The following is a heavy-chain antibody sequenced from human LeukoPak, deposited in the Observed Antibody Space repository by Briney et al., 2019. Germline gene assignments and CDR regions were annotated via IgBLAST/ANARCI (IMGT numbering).Heavy chain of an antibody. D-gene: IGHD5-18*01. CDR2: IYYSGST. Sequence: KPSETLSLTCTVSGGSISSKSYYWGWIRQPPGKGLEWIGYIYYSGSTNYNPSLKSRVTISVDTSKSQFSLKLSSVTAADTAVYYCARSVGYSYGYVSAFKLGAYPLGATYFDYWGQGTLVTVSS. CDR3: ARSVGYSYGYVSAFKLGAYPLGATYFDY. J-gene: IGHJ4*02. V-gene: IGHV4-61*05. CDR1: GGSISSKSYY.